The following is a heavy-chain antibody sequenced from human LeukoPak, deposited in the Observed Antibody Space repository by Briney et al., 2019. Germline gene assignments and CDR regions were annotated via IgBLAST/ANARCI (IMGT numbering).Heavy chain of an antibody. V-gene: IGHV1-69*04. CDR2: IIPVLNIT. D-gene: IGHD5-18*01. Sequence: VASVKVSCTASGGTFSSSAITWVRQAPGQGLEWMGRIIPVLNITSYAQKFQGSVTITADTSTSTVYMELSSLRSEETAVYYCARDQGLTAPPPYGLDVWGQGTTVIVSS. CDR3: ARDQGLTAPPPYGLDV. CDR1: GGTFSSSA. J-gene: IGHJ6*02.